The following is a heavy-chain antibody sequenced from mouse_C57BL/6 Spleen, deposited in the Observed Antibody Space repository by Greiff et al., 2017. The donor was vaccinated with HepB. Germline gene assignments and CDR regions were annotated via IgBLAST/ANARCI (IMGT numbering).Heavy chain of an antibody. CDR2: INPNNGGT. J-gene: IGHJ3*01. V-gene: IGHV1-22*01. CDR3: ARVYYDYAGGFAY. CDR1: GYTFTYYN. D-gene: IGHD2-4*01. Sequence: EVQLQQSGPELVKPGASVKMSCKASGYTFTYYNMHWVKQSHGKSLEWIGYINPNNGGTSYNQKFKGKATLTVNKSSSTAYMELRSLTSEDSAVYYCARVYYDYAGGFAYWGQGTLVTVSA.